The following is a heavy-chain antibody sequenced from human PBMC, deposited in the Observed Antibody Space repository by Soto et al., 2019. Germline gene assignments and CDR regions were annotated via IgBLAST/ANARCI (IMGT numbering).Heavy chain of an antibody. CDR1: GGSISSYY. CDR2: IYYSGST. CDR3: ARRTSYSGYDSGLDY. D-gene: IGHD5-12*01. Sequence: SETLSLTCTVSGGSISSYYWSWIRQPPGKGLEWIGYIYYSGSTNYNPSLKSRVTISVDTSKNQFSLKLSSVTAADTAVYYCARRTSYSGYDSGLDYWGQGTLVTVSS. V-gene: IGHV4-59*08. J-gene: IGHJ4*02.